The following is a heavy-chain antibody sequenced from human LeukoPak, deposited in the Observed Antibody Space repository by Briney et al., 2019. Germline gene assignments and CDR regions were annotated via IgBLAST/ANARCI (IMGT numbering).Heavy chain of an antibody. CDR2: IYYSGST. D-gene: IGHD4-11*01. V-gene: IGHV4-39*01. CDR1: GGSISSSSYY. CDR3: ARQDNDYPYYFDY. Sequence: SETLSLTCTVSGGSISSSSYYGGWIRQPPGKGLEWIGSIYYSGSTYYNPSLKSRVTISVDTSKNQFSLKLNSVTAADTAVYYCARQDNDYPYYFDYWGQGTLVTVSS. J-gene: IGHJ4*02.